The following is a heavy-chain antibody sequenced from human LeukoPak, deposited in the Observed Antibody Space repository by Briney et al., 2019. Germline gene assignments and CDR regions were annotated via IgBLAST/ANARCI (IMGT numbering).Heavy chain of an antibody. CDR2: INHSGST. V-gene: IGHV4-34*01. CDR1: GGSFSGYY. CDR3: ARARDSSGYYYALDY. D-gene: IGHD3-22*01. Sequence: PSETLSLTCAVYGGSFSGYYWSWIRQPPGKGLEWIGEINHSGSTNYNPSLKSRVTISVDTSKNQFSLKLSSVTAADTAVYYCARARDSSGYYYALDYWGQGTLVTVSS. J-gene: IGHJ4*02.